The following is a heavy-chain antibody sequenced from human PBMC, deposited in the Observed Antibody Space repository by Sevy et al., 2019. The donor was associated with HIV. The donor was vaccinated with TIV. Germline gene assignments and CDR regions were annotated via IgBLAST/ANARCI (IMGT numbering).Heavy chain of an antibody. V-gene: IGHV3-49*03. J-gene: IGHJ4*02. CDR2: ITRNSYEAYGGTR. Sequence: GGSLRLSCTAPGFTFDDYAMSWFRQAPGKGLEWVAFITRNSYEAYGGTREYAASVKGRFTISRDDSKSIAYLQMNSLKTEDTAMYYCSRALATAVTPEYYFDYWGQGTLVTVSS. D-gene: IGHD2-15*01. CDR3: SRALATAVTPEYYFDY. CDR1: GFTFDDYA.